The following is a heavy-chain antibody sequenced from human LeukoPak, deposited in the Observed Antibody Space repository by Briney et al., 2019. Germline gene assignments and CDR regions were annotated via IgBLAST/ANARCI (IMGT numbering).Heavy chain of an antibody. D-gene: IGHD2-2*01. V-gene: IGHV3-7*01. Sequence: GGSLRLSCAASGFTFSRYWMHWVRQAPGKGLEWVANIKQDGSEEYYVDSVKGRFTISRDNAKNSLYLQMNSLRAEDTAVYYCARTSWLLDQWGQGTLVTVSS. J-gene: IGHJ4*02. CDR3: ARTSWLLDQ. CDR2: IKQDGSEE. CDR1: GFTFSRYW.